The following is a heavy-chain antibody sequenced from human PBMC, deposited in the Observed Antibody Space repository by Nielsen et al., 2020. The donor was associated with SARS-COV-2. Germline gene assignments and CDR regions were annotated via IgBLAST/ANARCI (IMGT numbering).Heavy chain of an antibody. Sequence: GGSLRLSCAASGLIFSSSWMVWVRQAPGKGLEWVANINEDGSVVNYVDSVKGRFTISRDNAGKSLYLQMSSLRAEDTAVYYCARDAAYSRFDYWGQGTLVTVSS. CDR1: GLIFSSSW. J-gene: IGHJ4*02. CDR3: ARDAAYSRFDY. CDR2: INEDGSVV. V-gene: IGHV3-7*05. D-gene: IGHD4-11*01.